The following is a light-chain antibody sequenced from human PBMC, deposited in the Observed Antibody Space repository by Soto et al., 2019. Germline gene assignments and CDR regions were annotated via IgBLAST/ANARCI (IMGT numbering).Light chain of an antibody. J-gene: IGLJ2*01. CDR2: VNTDGSH. Sequence: QLVLTQSPSASASLGASVTLTCTLSSGHRTYGIAWHQQHPEQGPRYLMKVNTDGSHNKGDGIPDRFSGSSSGAERYLTISSLQSEDEADYYCQTWGTGIRVFGGGTQLTVL. CDR3: QTWGTGIRV. V-gene: IGLV4-69*01. CDR1: SGHRTYG.